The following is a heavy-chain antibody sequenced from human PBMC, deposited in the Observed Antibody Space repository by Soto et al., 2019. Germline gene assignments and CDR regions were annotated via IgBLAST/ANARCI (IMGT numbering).Heavy chain of an antibody. CDR2: ISSSSSYI. D-gene: IGHD3-16*01. Sequence: EVQLVESGGGLVKPGGSLRLSCAASGFTFSSYSMNWVRQAPGKGLEWVPSISSSSSYIYYAASVKGRFTISRDNAKNSQYLQMNSLRAEDTAVYYCARERNDYVWGSYGMDVWGQGTTVTVSS. CDR3: ARERNDYVWGSYGMDV. J-gene: IGHJ6*02. V-gene: IGHV3-21*01. CDR1: GFTFSSYS.